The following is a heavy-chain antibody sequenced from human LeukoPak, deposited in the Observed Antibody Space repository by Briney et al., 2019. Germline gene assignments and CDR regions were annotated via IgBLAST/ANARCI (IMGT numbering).Heavy chain of an antibody. CDR3: ARDYYDSSGYYWNAFDI. J-gene: IGHJ3*02. D-gene: IGHD3-22*01. Sequence: TSETLSLTCTVSGGSISSYYWSWIRQPPGKGLEWIGYIYYSGSTNYNPSLRSRVTISVDTSKNQFSLKLSSVTAADTAVYYCARDYYDSSGYYWNAFDIWGQGTMVTVSS. CDR1: GGSISSYY. V-gene: IGHV4-59*01. CDR2: IYYSGST.